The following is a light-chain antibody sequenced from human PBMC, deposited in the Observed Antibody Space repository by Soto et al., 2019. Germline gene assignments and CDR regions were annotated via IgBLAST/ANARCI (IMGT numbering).Light chain of an antibody. J-gene: IGKJ4*01. V-gene: IGKV1-12*01. CDR1: QGITNW. Sequence: DIQMTQSPSSLSASVGDRVTITCRASQGITNWLAWYQQKPGRPPKLLIYAASRLQSGVPSRFSGSASGTDFTLTSSSLQPEDFATYFCKQSKSFPRIFAGGTKVDIK. CDR3: KQSKSFPRI. CDR2: AAS.